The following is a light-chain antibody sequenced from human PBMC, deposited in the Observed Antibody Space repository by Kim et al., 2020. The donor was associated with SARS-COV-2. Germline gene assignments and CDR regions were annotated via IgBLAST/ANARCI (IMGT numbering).Light chain of an antibody. J-gene: IGLJ2*01. CDR2: EKD. V-gene: IGLV3-19*01. CDR1: SLSIHF. Sequence: SSELTQDPAVSVALGQTVRITCQGDSLSIHFASWYQQKAGQAPILVMYEKDNRPSGIPERFSGSGSGPTASLTTTGAQAEDEADYYCGSRDITGDHRLFG. CDR3: GSRDITGDHRL.